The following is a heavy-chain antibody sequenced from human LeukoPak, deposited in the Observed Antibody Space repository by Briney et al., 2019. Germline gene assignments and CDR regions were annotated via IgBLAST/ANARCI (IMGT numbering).Heavy chain of an antibody. D-gene: IGHD2-2*01. V-gene: IGHV3-30*18. J-gene: IGHJ4*02. CDR2: ISYDGGNK. CDR3: AKLPYCSSTSCYVGDY. CDR1: GFTFSSYE. Sequence: GGSLRLSCAASGFTFSSYEMNWVRQAPGKGLEWVAVISYDGGNKYYADSVKGRFTISRDNSKNTLYLQMNSLRAEDTAVYYCAKLPYCSSTSCYVGDYWGQGTLVTVSS.